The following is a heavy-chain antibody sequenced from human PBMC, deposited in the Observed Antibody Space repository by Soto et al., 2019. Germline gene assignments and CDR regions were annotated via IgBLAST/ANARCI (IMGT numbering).Heavy chain of an antibody. Sequence: PSETLSLTCTVSGGSNSSYYWSWIRQPPGRGLEWIGYIYYSGSTNYNPSLKSRVTISVDTSKNQFSLKLSSVTAADTAVYYCARGNTYYDFWSGYYKPRQPYYMDVWGKGTTVTVSS. D-gene: IGHD3-3*01. CDR1: GGSNSSYY. J-gene: IGHJ6*03. CDR3: ARGNTYYDFWSGYYKPRQPYYMDV. V-gene: IGHV4-59*01. CDR2: IYYSGST.